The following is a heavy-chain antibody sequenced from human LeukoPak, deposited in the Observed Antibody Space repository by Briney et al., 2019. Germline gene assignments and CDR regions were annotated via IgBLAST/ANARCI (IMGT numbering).Heavy chain of an antibody. V-gene: IGHV1-8*01. CDR2: MNPNSGNT. CDR1: RYTFTNYD. CDR3: ARAGTKWYSSSLYYFDY. Sequence: ASVKVSCKASRYTFTNYDINWVRQATGQGLEWMGWMNPNSGNTGYAQKFQGRVTMTRNTSISTACMELSSLRSEDTAVYYCARAGTKWYSSSLYYFDYWGQGTLVTVSS. J-gene: IGHJ4*02. D-gene: IGHD6-13*01.